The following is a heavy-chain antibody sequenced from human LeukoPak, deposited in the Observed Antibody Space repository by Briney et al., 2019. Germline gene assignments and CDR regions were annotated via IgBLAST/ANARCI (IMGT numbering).Heavy chain of an antibody. V-gene: IGHV1-2*02. D-gene: IGHD2-15*01. CDR2: INPNSGGT. Sequence: ASVKVSCKASGFTFTGYYIHWVRQAPGQGLEWMGWINPNSGGTNYAQKFQGRVTMTRDTSISTAYMELSRLRSDDTAVYYCARDGPIVDQVWFDPWGQGTLVTVSS. CDR1: GFTFTGYY. CDR3: ARDGPIVDQVWFDP. J-gene: IGHJ5*02.